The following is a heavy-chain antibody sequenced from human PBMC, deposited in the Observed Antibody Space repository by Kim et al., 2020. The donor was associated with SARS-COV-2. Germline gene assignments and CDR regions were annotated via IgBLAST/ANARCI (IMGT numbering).Heavy chain of an antibody. CDR2: ISGSGGST. Sequence: GGSLRLSCAASGFTFSSYAMSWVRQAPGKGLEWVSAISGSGGSTYYADSVKGRFTISRDNSKNTLYLQMNSLRAEDTAVYYCAKVNTIFGVVIISYGMDVWGQGTTVTVSS. D-gene: IGHD3-3*01. CDR1: GFTFSSYA. J-gene: IGHJ6*02. V-gene: IGHV3-23*01. CDR3: AKVNTIFGVVIISYGMDV.